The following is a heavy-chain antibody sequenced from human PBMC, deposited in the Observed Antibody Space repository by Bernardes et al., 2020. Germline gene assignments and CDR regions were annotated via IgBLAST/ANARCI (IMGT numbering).Heavy chain of an antibody. CDR2: INSNSDYI. V-gene: IGHV3-21*01. J-gene: IGHJ4*02. CDR1: GFTFSSYS. D-gene: IGHD1-26*01. CDR3: ARESGSLEGPY. Sequence: GGSLRLSCAASGFTFSSYSMNWVRQAPGKGLEWVSSINSNSDYIYYADSVKGRFTISRDNAQNSLYLQMNSLRVEDTAVYYCARESGSLEGPYWGQGTLVTVSS.